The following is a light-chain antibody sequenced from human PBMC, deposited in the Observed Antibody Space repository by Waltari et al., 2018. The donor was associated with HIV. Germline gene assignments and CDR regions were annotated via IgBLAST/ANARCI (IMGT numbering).Light chain of an antibody. V-gene: IGLV2-8*01. CDR3: SSYAGSKNLVV. Sequence: QSALTQPPSASGSPGQSVTISCTGTRSDVGGYNYVSWYQQHPGKAPKLMIYEVTSRPSGFPDRFSGSRSGNTASLTVSGLQAEDEADYFCSSYAGSKNLVVFGGGTKLTVL. J-gene: IGLJ2*01. CDR1: RSDVGGYNY. CDR2: EVT.